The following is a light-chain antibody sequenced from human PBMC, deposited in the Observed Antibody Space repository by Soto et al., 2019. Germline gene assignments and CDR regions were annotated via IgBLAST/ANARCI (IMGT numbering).Light chain of an antibody. Sequence: DIQMTQSPSTLSGSVGDRVTITCRASQTISSWLAWYQQKPGKAPKLLIYKASTLKSGVPSRFSGSGSGTEFTLTISSLQPDDFATYYCQHYNSYSPITFGQGTRLETK. CDR1: QTISSW. CDR2: KAS. CDR3: QHYNSYSPIT. V-gene: IGKV1-5*03. J-gene: IGKJ5*01.